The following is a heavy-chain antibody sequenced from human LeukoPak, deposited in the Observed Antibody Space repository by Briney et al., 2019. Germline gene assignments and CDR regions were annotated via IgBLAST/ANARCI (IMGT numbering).Heavy chain of an antibody. Sequence: QAGGSLRLSCVASGFTFSSYWMHWVRQAPGKGLVWVSHINSDGSSTSYADSVKGRFTISRDNAKNTLYLQMNSLRAEDTALYYCTNRAVAGSSTPFFDYWGQGTLVTVSS. CDR1: GFTFSSYW. V-gene: IGHV3-74*01. J-gene: IGHJ4*02. D-gene: IGHD6-19*01. CDR3: TNRAVAGSSTPFFDY. CDR2: INSDGSST.